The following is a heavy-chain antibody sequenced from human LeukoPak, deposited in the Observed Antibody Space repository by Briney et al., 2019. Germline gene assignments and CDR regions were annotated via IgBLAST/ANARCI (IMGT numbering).Heavy chain of an antibody. Sequence: SETLSLTCTVSGGSISSSSYYWGWIRQPPGKGLEWIGSIYYSESTYYNPSLKSRVTISVDTSKNQFSLKLSSVTAADTAVYYCARVRRGSGSNDAFDIWGQGTMVTVSS. CDR3: ARVRRGSGSNDAFDI. CDR1: GGSISSSSYY. CDR2: IYYSEST. D-gene: IGHD6-25*01. J-gene: IGHJ3*02. V-gene: IGHV4-39*01.